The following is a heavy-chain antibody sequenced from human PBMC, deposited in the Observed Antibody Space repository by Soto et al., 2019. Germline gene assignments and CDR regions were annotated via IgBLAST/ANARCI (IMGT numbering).Heavy chain of an antibody. J-gene: IGHJ2*01. CDR3: ARGYYDSSGPADWYFDL. CDR1: GYTFTSYG. CDR2: ISAYNGNT. V-gene: IGHV1-18*01. Sequence: EASVKVSCKASGYTFTSYGISWVRQAPGQGLEWMGWISAYNGNTNYAQKLQGRVTMTTDTSTSTAYMELRSLRSDDTAVYYCARGYYDSSGPADWYFDLWGRGTLVTVSS. D-gene: IGHD3-22*01.